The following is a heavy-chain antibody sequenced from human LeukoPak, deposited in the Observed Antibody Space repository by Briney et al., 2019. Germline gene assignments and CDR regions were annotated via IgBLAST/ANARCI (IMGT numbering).Heavy chain of an antibody. Sequence: GGSLRLSCAASGFSFGSYAMGWTRQAPGQGLEWVSAISGSGSHANYAESVKGRSTISRDNSKNTLYLQMHSLIAADTAVYYCGSGPVGTTVPWGQGTLVAVSS. J-gene: IGHJ5*02. CDR2: ISGSGSHA. V-gene: IGHV3-23*01. CDR1: GFSFGSYA. D-gene: IGHD1-1*01. CDR3: GSGPVGTTVP.